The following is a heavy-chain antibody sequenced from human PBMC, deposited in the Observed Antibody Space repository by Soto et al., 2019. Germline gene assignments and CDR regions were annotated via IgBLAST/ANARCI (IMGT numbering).Heavy chain of an antibody. CDR2: INSDGSST. D-gene: IGHD6-13*01. V-gene: IGHV3-74*01. Sequence: EVQLVESGGGLVQPGGSLRLSCAASGFTFSSYWMHWVRQAPGKGLVWVSRINSDGSSTSYAESVKGRFTISRDNAKNTLYLQMNSLRAEDTAVYYCARVKIAAAFFDPWGQGTLVTVSS. CDR3: ARVKIAAAFFDP. J-gene: IGHJ5*02. CDR1: GFTFSSYW.